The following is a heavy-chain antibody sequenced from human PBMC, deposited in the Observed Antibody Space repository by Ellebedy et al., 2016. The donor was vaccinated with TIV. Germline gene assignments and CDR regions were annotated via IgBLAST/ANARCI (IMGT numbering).Heavy chain of an antibody. D-gene: IGHD1-1*01. V-gene: IGHV1-18*01. CDR1: GYTFTSYG. J-gene: IGHJ5*02. Sequence: ASVKVSXXASGYTFTSYGISWVRQAPGQGLEWMGWISAYNGNTKYSQKFQGRVTITRDTSASTAYMELSSLRSEDTAVYYCARDPSSGTTRALNGWFDPWGQGTLVTVSS. CDR3: ARDPSSGTTRALNGWFDP. CDR2: ISAYNGNT.